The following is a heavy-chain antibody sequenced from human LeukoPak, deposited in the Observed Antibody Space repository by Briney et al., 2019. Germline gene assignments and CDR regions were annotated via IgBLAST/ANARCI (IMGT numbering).Heavy chain of an antibody. Sequence: EASVKVSCKASGHSFTGYYMHWVRQAPGQGLEWMGWIDPNSGGTNYAQKFQDRVTMTRDTSISTAYMELSRLRSDDTAVYYCARDLTDNSRSWTLDAFDIWGQGTMVTVSS. V-gene: IGHV1-2*02. D-gene: IGHD2-15*01. CDR1: GHSFTGYY. J-gene: IGHJ3*02. CDR2: IDPNSGGT. CDR3: ARDLTDNSRSWTLDAFDI.